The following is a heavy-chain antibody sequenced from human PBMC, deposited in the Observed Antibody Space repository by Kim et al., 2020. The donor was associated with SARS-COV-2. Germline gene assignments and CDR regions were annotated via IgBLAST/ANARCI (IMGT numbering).Heavy chain of an antibody. D-gene: IGHD3-10*02. CDR3: ATRFGELLNDAFDI. V-gene: IGHV1-69*01. J-gene: IGHJ3*02. Sequence: QQFQGRVPITADESTSTAYMELSSLRSEDTAVYYCATRFGELLNDAFDIWGQGTMVTVSS.